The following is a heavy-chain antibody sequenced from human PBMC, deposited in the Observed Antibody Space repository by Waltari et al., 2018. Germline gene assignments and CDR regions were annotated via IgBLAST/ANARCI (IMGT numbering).Heavy chain of an antibody. CDR1: RLSFSSYE. J-gene: IGHJ4*02. D-gene: IGHD4-4*01. V-gene: IGHV3-48*03. Sequence: EVQPVESGGGLVQPGGYMRLSCAASRLSFSSYELNWIRHAPGNGLVWVSYISSSGSTIYYADSVKGRFTISRDNAKNSLYLQMNSLRAEDTAVYYCAMESPFYRTSDYWGQGTLVTVSS. CDR2: ISSSGSTI. CDR3: AMESPFYRTSDY.